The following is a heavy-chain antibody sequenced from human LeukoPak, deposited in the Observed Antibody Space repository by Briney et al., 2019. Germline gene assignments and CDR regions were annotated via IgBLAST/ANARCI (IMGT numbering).Heavy chain of an antibody. D-gene: IGHD6-13*01. V-gene: IGHV1-18*01. CDR3: ARGRGPRIAAGSFDY. CDR2: ISAYNGNT. J-gene: IGHJ4*02. CDR1: GYTFTSYG. Sequence: ASVKVSCKASGYTFTSYGISWVRQAPGQGLEWMGWISAYNGNTNYAQKLQGRVTMTTDTSTSTAYMELRSLRSEDTAVYYCARGRGPRIAAGSFDYWGQGTLVTVSS.